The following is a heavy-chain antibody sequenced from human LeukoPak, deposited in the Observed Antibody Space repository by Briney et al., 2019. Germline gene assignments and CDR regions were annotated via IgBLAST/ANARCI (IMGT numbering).Heavy chain of an antibody. J-gene: IGHJ4*02. D-gene: IGHD6-19*01. CDR3: TRGSSGRRDD. Sequence: ASVKVSCKASGYTFTSCDINWVRQATGQGLEWMGWMNPNSGNTGYGQSFQGRITMTRDISIGTAYMELSNLTAEDTAIYYCTRGSSGRRDDWGQGTLVTVSA. CDR2: MNPNSGNT. CDR1: GYTFTSCD. V-gene: IGHV1-8*01.